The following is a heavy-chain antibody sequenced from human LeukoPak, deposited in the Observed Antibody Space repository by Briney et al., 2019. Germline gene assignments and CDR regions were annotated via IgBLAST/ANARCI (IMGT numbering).Heavy chain of an antibody. CDR3: AKVLSGGYSGYDYNDY. Sequence: GGSLRLSCAASGFTFSSYAMSWVRQAPGKGLEWVSAISGSGGSTYYADSVKGRFTISRDNSKNTLYLQMNSLRAEDTAVYYCAKVLSGGYSGYDYNDYWGQGTLVTVSS. CDR2: ISGSGGST. CDR1: GFTFSSYA. V-gene: IGHV3-23*01. D-gene: IGHD5-12*01. J-gene: IGHJ4*02.